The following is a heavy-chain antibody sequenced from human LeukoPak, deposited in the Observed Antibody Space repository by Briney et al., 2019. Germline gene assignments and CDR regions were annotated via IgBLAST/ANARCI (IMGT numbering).Heavy chain of an antibody. Sequence: PGGSQRLSCAASGFTFGHYWMTWVRQAPGKGLEWVANIKNDGSEQYYADSVKGRFTISRDNAKNSLYLQMNCLRVEDTAVYYCARDPAGMPFDYWGQGTLVTVSS. CDR1: GFTFGHYW. D-gene: IGHD1-26*01. V-gene: IGHV3-7*01. CDR2: IKNDGSEQ. CDR3: ARDPAGMPFDY. J-gene: IGHJ4*02.